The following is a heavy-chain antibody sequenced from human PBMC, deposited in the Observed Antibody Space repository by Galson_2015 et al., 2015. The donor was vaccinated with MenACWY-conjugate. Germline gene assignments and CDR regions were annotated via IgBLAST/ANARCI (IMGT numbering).Heavy chain of an antibody. Sequence: SLRLSCAASGFTFSNFWMSWVRQAPGKGLEWVASINEDGSEKYAASVKGRFTISRDDSKSIAYLQMNSLKTEDTAVYYCTRVNLAYCGGDCYPNDYWGQGTLVTVSS. J-gene: IGHJ4*02. CDR1: GFTFSNFW. CDR2: INEDGSE. CDR3: TRVNLAYCGGDCYPNDY. V-gene: IGHV3-49*04. D-gene: IGHD2-21*02.